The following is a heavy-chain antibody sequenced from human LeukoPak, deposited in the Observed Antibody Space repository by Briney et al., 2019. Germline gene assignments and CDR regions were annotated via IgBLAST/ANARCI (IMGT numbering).Heavy chain of an antibody. CDR3: ARVGSWDAFDI. CDR1: GFTFSSYA. D-gene: IGHD1-26*01. V-gene: IGHV3-30*04. CDR2: ISYDGSNK. Sequence: GRSLRLSCAASGFTFSSYAMHWVRQAPGKGLEWVAVISYDGSNKYYADSVKGRFTISRDNSKNTLYLQMNSLRAEDTAVYYCARVGSWDAFDIWGQGTMVTVSS. J-gene: IGHJ3*02.